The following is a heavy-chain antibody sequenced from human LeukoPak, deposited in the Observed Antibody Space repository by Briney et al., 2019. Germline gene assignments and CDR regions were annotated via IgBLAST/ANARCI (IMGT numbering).Heavy chain of an antibody. D-gene: IGHD3-22*01. CDR3: GCRSGGYYDY. Sequence: GGSLRLSCTASGFTFTSYAMSWVRQAPGKGLEWLSTISDTGDSSHYAGSVQGRFAISRDNSKNTLLLQMNSLRAEDTAVYYCGCRSGGYYDYWSQGTLVTVSS. J-gene: IGHJ4*02. CDR1: GFTFTSYA. CDR2: ISDTGDSS. V-gene: IGHV3-23*01.